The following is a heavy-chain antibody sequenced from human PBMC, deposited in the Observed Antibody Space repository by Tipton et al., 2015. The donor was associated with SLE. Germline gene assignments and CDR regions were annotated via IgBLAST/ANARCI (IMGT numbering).Heavy chain of an antibody. CDR3: ARDQAVPAVPFNY. CDR1: GFTFSSYE. V-gene: IGHV3-48*02. J-gene: IGHJ4*02. Sequence: SLRLSCAASGFTFSSYEMNCVRQAPGKGLEWVSYISISSSTIYYADSVKGRFTISRDNAKNSLYLQMNSLRDEDTAVYYCARDQAVPAVPFNYWGQGTLVTVSS. D-gene: IGHD2-2*01. CDR2: ISISSSTI.